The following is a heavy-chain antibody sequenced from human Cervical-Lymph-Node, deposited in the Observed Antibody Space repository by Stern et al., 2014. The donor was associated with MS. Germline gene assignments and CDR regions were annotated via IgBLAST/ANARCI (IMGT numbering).Heavy chain of an antibody. J-gene: IGHJ4*02. CDR2: IWYDGSNP. D-gene: IGHD6-13*01. Sequence: VQLVESGGGVVQPGRSLRLSCAASGFSFSRYAMHWVRQAPGKRLEWVALIWYDGSNPYYADSVTGRFTISRDNFKNTLYLQMNSLRAEDTAVYYCASAYSSSHYYFDYWGQGTLVTVSS. V-gene: IGHV3-33*01. CDR3: ASAYSSSHYYFDY. CDR1: GFSFSRYA.